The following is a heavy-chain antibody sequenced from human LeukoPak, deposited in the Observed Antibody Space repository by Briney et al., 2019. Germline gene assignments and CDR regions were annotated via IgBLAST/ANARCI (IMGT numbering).Heavy chain of an antibody. CDR2: VRNKANSYTN. CDR1: GFTFSNHY. J-gene: IGHJ2*01. V-gene: IGHV3-72*01. CDR3: ARVTPTYWYFDL. Sequence: PGGSLRLSCAASGFTFSNHYMDWVRQAPGKGLEWVGRVRNKANSYTNEHAASVKGRFTVSRDDSKSSLYLQMNSLITEDTAVYYCARVTPTYWYFDLWGRGTLVTVSS.